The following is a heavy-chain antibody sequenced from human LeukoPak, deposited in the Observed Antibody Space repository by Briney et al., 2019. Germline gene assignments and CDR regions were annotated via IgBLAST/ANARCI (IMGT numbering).Heavy chain of an antibody. D-gene: IGHD6-19*01. J-gene: IGHJ5*02. CDR1: GYSISSGYY. V-gene: IGHV4-38-2*02. CDR3: ERAYSGWYPPNWFDP. CDR2: IYYRGST. Sequence: SETLSLTCTISGYSISSGYYWGWIRQPPGKGLEWIGIIYYRGSTYYNPSLKSPFHISVDTHKQQFSLKVRSVPGADTAVYYCERAYSGWYPPNWFDPWGQGTLVTVSS.